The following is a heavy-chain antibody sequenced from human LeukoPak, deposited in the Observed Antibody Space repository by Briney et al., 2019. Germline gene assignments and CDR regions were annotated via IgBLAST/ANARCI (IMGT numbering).Heavy chain of an antibody. Sequence: GGSLRLSCAASGFNFGTYAMNWVRQAPGKGLEWVSSIAGSAGSTYYADSVKGRFTISRDNSKNTLSLQMNSLRADDTAVYYCARDGEPRYWGSGYYYGMDVWGQGATVTVSS. V-gene: IGHV3-23*01. CDR3: ARDGEPRYWGSGYYYGMDV. J-gene: IGHJ6*02. D-gene: IGHD7-27*01. CDR1: GFNFGTYA. CDR2: IAGSAGST.